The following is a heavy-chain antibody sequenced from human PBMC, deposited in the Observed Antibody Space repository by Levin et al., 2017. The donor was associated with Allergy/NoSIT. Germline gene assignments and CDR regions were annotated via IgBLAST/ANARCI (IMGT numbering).Heavy chain of an antibody. J-gene: IGHJ5*02. V-gene: IGHV2-70*04. CDR1: GVSISTSGMR. CDR3: VRTTDRAWFET. Sequence: QTLSLTCTFSGVSISTSGMRVSWIRQPPGKALEWLARIDWDDDKFYRPSLKTRLTISKDTSKNQVVLTMTNMDPVDTATYYCVRTTDRAWFETWGQGALVTVSS. CDR2: IDWDDDK.